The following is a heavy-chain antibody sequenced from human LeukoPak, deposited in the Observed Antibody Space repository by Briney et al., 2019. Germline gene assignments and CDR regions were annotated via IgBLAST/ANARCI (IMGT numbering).Heavy chain of an antibody. CDR3: ARFTTFYYDGSTYSSPYYFDY. D-gene: IGHD3-22*01. CDR2: IYYTGST. J-gene: IGHJ4*02. Sequence: PSETLSLTCTVSGGSISNYYWSWIRQPPGRGLEWIGYIYYTGSTNYNPSLKSRVTISADTSMNQFSLKLSSVTAADTAVYYCARFTTFYYDGSTYSSPYYFDYWGQGTLVTVSS. V-gene: IGHV4-59*01. CDR1: GGSISNYY.